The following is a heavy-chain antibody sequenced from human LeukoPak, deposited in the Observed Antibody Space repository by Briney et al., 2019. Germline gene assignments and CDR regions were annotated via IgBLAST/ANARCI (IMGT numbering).Heavy chain of an antibody. CDR3: AKGQGELLWGAFDI. D-gene: IGHD1-26*01. CDR2: ISSSGSTI. V-gene: IGHV3-48*03. Sequence: GGSLRLSCAASGFTFSSYEMNWVRQAPGKGLEWVSYISSSGSTIYYADSVKGRFTISRDNSKNTLYLQMNSLRAEDTAVYYCAKGQGELLWGAFDIWGQGTMVTVSS. J-gene: IGHJ3*02. CDR1: GFTFSSYE.